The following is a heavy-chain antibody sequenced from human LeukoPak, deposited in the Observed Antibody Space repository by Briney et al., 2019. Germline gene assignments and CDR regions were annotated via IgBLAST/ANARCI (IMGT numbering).Heavy chain of an antibody. J-gene: IGHJ4*02. CDR1: GFTVSSNY. CDR3: ATSGLVTPGFDY. CDR2: ISGSGGST. D-gene: IGHD6-13*01. V-gene: IGHV3-23*01. Sequence: GGSLRLSCAASGFTVSSNYMSWVRQAPGKGLEWVSAISGSGGSTYYADSVKGRFTISRDNSKNTLYLQMNSLRAEDTAVYYCATSGLVTPGFDYWGQGTLVSVSS.